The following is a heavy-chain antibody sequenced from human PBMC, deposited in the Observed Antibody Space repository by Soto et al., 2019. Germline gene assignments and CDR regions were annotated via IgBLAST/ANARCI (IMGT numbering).Heavy chain of an antibody. CDR2: IYHSGST. J-gene: IGHJ4*02. CDR1: GGSISSGGYS. D-gene: IGHD5-12*01. Sequence: SETLSLTCAVSGGSISSGGYSWSWIRQPPGKGLEWIGYIYHSGSTYYNPSLKSRVTISVDRSKNQFSLKLSSVTAADTAVYYCARVLRGYSGYDPFYYFDYWGQGTLVTVSS. V-gene: IGHV4-30-2*01. CDR3: ARVLRGYSGYDPFYYFDY.